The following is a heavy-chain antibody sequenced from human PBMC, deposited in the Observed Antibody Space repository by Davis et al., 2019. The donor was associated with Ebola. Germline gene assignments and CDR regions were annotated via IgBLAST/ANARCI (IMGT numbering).Heavy chain of an antibody. Sequence: SVKVSCKASGGTFSSYAISWVRQAPGQGLEWMGGIIPIFGTANYAQKLQGRVTITADESTSTAYMELSSLRSEDTAVYYCARGEHPVTPHYFDYWGQGTLVTVSS. CDR2: IIPIFGTA. D-gene: IGHD4-17*01. V-gene: IGHV1-69*13. J-gene: IGHJ4*02. CDR3: ARGEHPVTPHYFDY. CDR1: GGTFSSYA.